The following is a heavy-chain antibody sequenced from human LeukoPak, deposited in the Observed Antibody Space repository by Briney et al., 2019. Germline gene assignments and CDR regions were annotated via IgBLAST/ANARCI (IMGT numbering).Heavy chain of an antibody. D-gene: IGHD6-25*01. J-gene: IGHJ4*02. V-gene: IGHV4-4*02. CDR3: AREGGFHRPLDY. CDR2: VHLDGRT. CDR1: GGSVSSTNW. Sequence: SETLSLTCGVSGGSVSSTNWWTWIRQPPGKGLEWIGEVHLDGRTNFNPSLKSRLTMSVDLSENHASLKLTSVTAADTAVYYCAREGGFHRPLDYSGQGTLVTVSS.